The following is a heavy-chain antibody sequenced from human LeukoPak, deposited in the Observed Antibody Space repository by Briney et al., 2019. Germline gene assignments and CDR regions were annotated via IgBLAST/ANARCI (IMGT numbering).Heavy chain of an antibody. D-gene: IGHD3-22*01. Sequence: ASVKVSCKASGYTFTSYGISWVRQAPGQGLERMGWISAYNGNTNYAQKLQGRVTMTTDTSTSTAYMELRSLRSDDTAVYYCARDRGRTGLVVGPPSFQHWGQGTLVTVSS. CDR2: ISAYNGNT. CDR3: ARDRGRTGLVVGPPSFQH. J-gene: IGHJ1*01. V-gene: IGHV1-18*01. CDR1: GYTFTSYG.